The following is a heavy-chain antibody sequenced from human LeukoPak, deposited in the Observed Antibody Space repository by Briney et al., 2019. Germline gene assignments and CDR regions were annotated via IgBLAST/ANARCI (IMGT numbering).Heavy chain of an antibody. J-gene: IGHJ4*02. Sequence: PGGSLRLSCAASGFTFSSYGMHWVRQAPGKGLEWVAVIWYDGSNKYYADSVKGRFTISRDNSKNTLYLQMNSLRAEDTAVYYCAREAPLRLGELSLGQYDYWGQGTLVTVSS. D-gene: IGHD3-16*02. CDR2: IWYDGSNK. CDR1: GFTFSSYG. V-gene: IGHV3-33*01. CDR3: AREAPLRLGELSLGQYDY.